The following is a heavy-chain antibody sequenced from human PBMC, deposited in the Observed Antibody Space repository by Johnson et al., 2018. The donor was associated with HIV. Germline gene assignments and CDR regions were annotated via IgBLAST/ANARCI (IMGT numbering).Heavy chain of an antibody. CDR3: ARGRGWWLQLGGAFDI. CDR2: ISSSGTTI. Sequence: QVLLVESGGGLVKPGGSLRLSCVASGVIFSDYYMSWIRQAPGKGLEWVSYISSSGTTIYYADSVKGRFTISRDNSKNTLYLQMNSLRAEDTAIYYCARGRGWWLQLGGAFDIWGQGTMVTVSS. J-gene: IGHJ3*02. CDR1: GVIFSDYY. V-gene: IGHV3-11*04. D-gene: IGHD5-24*01.